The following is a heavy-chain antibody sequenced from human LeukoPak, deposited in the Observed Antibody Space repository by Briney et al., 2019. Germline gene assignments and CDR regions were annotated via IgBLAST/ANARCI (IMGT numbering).Heavy chain of an antibody. Sequence: SETLSLTCTVSGGSISSSSYYWGWIRQPPGKGLEWIGSIYYSGSTYYNPSLKSRVTISVDTSKNQFSLKLSSVTAADTAVYYCARTDYYDSSGRGGYFDYWGQGTLVTVSS. D-gene: IGHD3-22*01. CDR3: ARTDYYDSSGRGGYFDY. CDR1: GGSISSSSYY. CDR2: IYYSGST. J-gene: IGHJ4*02. V-gene: IGHV4-39*07.